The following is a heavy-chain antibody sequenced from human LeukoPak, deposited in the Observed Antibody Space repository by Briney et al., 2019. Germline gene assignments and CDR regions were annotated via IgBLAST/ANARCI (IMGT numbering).Heavy chain of an antibody. J-gene: IGHJ4*02. CDR3: ARPSTWGNYYNY. CDR2: INHSGST. Sequence: PSETLSLTCAVYGGSFSGYYWSWIRQPPGKGLEWIGEINHSGSTNYNPSLKSRVTISVDTSKDQFSLKLSSVTAADTAVYYCARPSTWGNYYNYWGQGTLVTVSS. D-gene: IGHD4-11*01. V-gene: IGHV4-34*01. CDR1: GGSFSGYY.